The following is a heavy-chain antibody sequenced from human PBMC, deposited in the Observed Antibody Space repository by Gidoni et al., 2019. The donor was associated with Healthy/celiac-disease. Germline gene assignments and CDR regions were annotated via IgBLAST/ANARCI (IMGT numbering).Heavy chain of an antibody. CDR1: GFTFSSYA. Sequence: EVQLLESGGGLVQPGGSLRPSCAAYGFTFSSYARRWVRQAPGKGLEWVSCISGSGGSTDYADSVKGRFTISRDKSKNTLYLQMNSLRAEDTAVYYCAKDVVAVVPDYFDYWGQGTLVTVSS. V-gene: IGHV3-23*01. CDR2: ISGSGGST. D-gene: IGHD2-15*01. J-gene: IGHJ4*02. CDR3: AKDVVAVVPDYFDY.